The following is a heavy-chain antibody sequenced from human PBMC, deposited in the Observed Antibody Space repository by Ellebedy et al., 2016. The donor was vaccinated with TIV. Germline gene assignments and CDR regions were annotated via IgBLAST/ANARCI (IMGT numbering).Heavy chain of an antibody. CDR1: GLTFSSHA. V-gene: IGHV3-23*01. Sequence: PGGSLRLSCAASGLTFSSHAMSWVRQAPGKGLEWVSSITESGGNTYYADSVKGRFTISRDNSKDTLYLQRNSLRAEDTAIYYCARDPVGVGPAFDVWGQGTMVTVSS. CDR3: ARDPVGVGPAFDV. D-gene: IGHD4-23*01. CDR2: ITESGGNT. J-gene: IGHJ3*01.